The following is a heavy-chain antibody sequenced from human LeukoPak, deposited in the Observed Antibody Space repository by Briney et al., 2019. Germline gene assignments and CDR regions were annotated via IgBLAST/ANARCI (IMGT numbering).Heavy chain of an antibody. V-gene: IGHV1-18*01. D-gene: IGHD3-3*01. Sequence: ASVKVSCKASGYTFTSYGISWVRQAPGQGLEWMGWISAYNGNTNYAQKLQGRVTMTTDTSTSTAYMELRRLRSDDTAVYYCARGPNALRFLEWLSYTTYYYYGMDVWGQGTTVTVSS. CDR3: ARGPNALRFLEWLSYTTYYYYGMDV. CDR2: ISAYNGNT. CDR1: GYTFTSYG. J-gene: IGHJ6*02.